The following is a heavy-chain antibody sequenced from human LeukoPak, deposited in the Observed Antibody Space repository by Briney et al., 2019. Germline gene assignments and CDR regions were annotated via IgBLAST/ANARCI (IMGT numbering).Heavy chain of an antibody. CDR1: GGSFSGYY. D-gene: IGHD6-13*01. CDR3: ARGLPDSSPYAFDI. CDR2: INHSGST. V-gene: IGHV4-34*01. J-gene: IGHJ3*02. Sequence: SETLSLTCSVYGGSFSGYYWSWIRRPPGKGLEWIGEINHSGSTNYNPSLKSRVTISVDTSKNQFSLKLSSVTAADTAVYYCARGLPDSSPYAFDIWGQGTMVTVSS.